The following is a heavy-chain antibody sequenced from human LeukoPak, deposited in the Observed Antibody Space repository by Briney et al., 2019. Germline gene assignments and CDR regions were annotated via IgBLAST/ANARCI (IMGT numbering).Heavy chain of an antibody. D-gene: IGHD6-19*01. CDR1: GFTFSSYG. CDR3: ARVSRGWYPYFDY. V-gene: IGHV3-33*01. CDR2: IWYDGSNK. Sequence: PGGSLRLSCAASGFTFSSYGMHWVRQAPGKGLEWVAVIWYDGSNKYYADSVKGRFTISRDNPKNTLYLQMNSLRAEDTAVYYCARVSRGWYPYFDYWGQGTLVTVSS. J-gene: IGHJ4*02.